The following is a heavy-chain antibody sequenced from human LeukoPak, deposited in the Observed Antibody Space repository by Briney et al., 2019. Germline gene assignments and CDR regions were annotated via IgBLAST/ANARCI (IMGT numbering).Heavy chain of an antibody. Sequence: SETLSLTCTVSGGSISSYYWSWLRQPPGKGLEWIGYIYYSGSTKYNPSPKSRVTISVDTSKNQFSLKLSSVTAADTAVYYCASGSAYVEWYFDLWGRGTLVTVSS. V-gene: IGHV4-59*01. J-gene: IGHJ2*01. D-gene: IGHD5-12*01. CDR2: IYYSGST. CDR1: GGSISSYY. CDR3: ASGSAYVEWYFDL.